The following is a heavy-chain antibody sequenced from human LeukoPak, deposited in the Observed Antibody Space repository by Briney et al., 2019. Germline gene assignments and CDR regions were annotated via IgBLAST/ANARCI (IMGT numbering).Heavy chain of an antibody. CDR3: ARDLRSSDDYYYYYGMDV. CDR2: IYYSGST. CDR1: GGSISSYY. Sequence: SETLSLTCTVSGGSISSYYWSWIRQPPGKGLEWIGYIYYSGSTNYNPSLKSRVTISVDTSKNQFSLKLSSVTAADTAVYYCARDLRSSDDYYYYYGMDVWGQGTTVTVSS. J-gene: IGHJ6*02. D-gene: IGHD6-6*01. V-gene: IGHV4-59*01.